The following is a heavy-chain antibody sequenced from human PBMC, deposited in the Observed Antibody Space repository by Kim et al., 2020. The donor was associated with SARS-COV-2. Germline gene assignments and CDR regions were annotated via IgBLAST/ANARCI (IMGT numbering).Heavy chain of an antibody. CDR1: GFTFSSYG. CDR2: IWYDGSNK. D-gene: IGHD3-3*01. V-gene: IGHV3-33*01. J-gene: IGHJ4*02. Sequence: GGSLRLSCAASGFTFSSYGMHWVRQAPGKGLEWVAVIWYDGSNKYYADSVKGRFTISRDNSKNTLYLQMNSLRAEDTALYYCARDQRLLGWSPLGYWGQGTLVTLSS. CDR3: ARDQRLLGWSPLGY.